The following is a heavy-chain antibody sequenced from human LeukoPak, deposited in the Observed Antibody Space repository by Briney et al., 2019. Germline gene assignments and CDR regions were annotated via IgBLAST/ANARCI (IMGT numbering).Heavy chain of an antibody. J-gene: IGHJ1*01. CDR3: ARGYYDSSDFEYFQH. V-gene: IGHV1-2*02. D-gene: IGHD3-22*01. CDR1: GYTFTGYY. Sequence: ASVKVSCKASGYTFTGYYMHWVRQAPGQGLEWMGWINPNSGGTNYAQKFQGRVTMTRDTSISTAYMELSRLRSDDTAVYYCARGYYDSSDFEYFQHWGQGTLVTVSS. CDR2: INPNSGGT.